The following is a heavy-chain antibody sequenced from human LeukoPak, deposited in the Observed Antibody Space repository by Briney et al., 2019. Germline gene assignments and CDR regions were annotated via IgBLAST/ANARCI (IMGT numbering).Heavy chain of an antibody. V-gene: IGHV4-39*01. CDR3: ASEYSSSSPPDY. CDR2: IYYSGST. J-gene: IGHJ4*02. D-gene: IGHD6-6*01. CDR1: GGSISSSSYY. Sequence: SETLSLTCTVSGGSISSSSYYWVWIRQPPGKGLEWIGSIYYSGSTYYNPSLKSRVTISVDTSKNQFSLKLSSVTAADTAVYYCASEYSSSSPPDYWGQGTLVTVSS.